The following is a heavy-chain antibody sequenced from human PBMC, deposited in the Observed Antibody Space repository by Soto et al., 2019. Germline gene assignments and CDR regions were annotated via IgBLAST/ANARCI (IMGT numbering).Heavy chain of an antibody. V-gene: IGHV3-30-3*01. CDR3: AVATDKGAFDI. CDR1: GFTFSSYA. D-gene: IGHD6-19*01. CDR2: ISYDGSNK. J-gene: IGHJ3*02. Sequence: QVQLVESGGGVVQPGRSLRLSCAASGFTFSSYAMHWVRQAPGKGLEWVAVISYDGSNKYYADSVKGRFTISRDNSKNTLYLQMNSLRAEDTAVYWSAVATDKGAFDIWGQGTMVTVSS.